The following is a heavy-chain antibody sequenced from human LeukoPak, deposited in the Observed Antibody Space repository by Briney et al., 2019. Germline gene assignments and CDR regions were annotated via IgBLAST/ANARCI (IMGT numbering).Heavy chain of an antibody. CDR2: IYYTGST. CDR3: ASRRITMVRGVNWFDP. D-gene: IGHD3-10*01. V-gene: IGHV4-59*12. J-gene: IGHJ5*02. Sequence: SETLSLTCSVSGGSITSYYWNWIRQPPGKGLEWIGYIYYTGSTNSNPSLRSRVTMSLDTSKSQFSLKLSSVTAADTAVYYCASRRITMVRGVNWFDPWGQGTLVTVSS. CDR1: GGSITSYY.